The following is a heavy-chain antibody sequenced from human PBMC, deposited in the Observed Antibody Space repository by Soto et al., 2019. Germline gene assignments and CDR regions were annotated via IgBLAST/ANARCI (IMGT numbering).Heavy chain of an antibody. J-gene: IGHJ4*02. CDR3: ARAPRPPYSSSWYWGFFDY. V-gene: IGHV1-2*04. CDR1: GYTFTGYY. CDR2: INPNSGGT. Sequence: QVQLVQSGAEVKKPGASVKVSCKASGYTFTGYYMHWVRQAPGQGLEWMGWINPNSGGTNYAQKFQCCVTMTRDTSISTAYMELSRLRSDDTAVYYCARAPRPPYSSSWYWGFFDYWGQGTLVTVSS. D-gene: IGHD6-13*01.